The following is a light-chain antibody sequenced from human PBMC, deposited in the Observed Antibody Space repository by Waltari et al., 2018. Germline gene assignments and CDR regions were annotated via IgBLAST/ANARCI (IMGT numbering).Light chain of an antibody. J-gene: IGKJ1*01. CDR2: AAS. Sequence: DIQMTQSPSSLSASVGDRVTITCRASQRISSYLNWYQQKPGKAPKLLIYAASSLESGVPSRFSGSGFATDFTLTINGLQAEDFAAYYCQQTYSNFRTFGQGTKVDVK. V-gene: IGKV1-39*01. CDR1: QRISSY. CDR3: QQTYSNFRT.